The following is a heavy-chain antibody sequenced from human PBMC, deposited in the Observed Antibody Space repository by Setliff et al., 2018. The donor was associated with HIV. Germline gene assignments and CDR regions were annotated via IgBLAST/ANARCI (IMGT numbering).Heavy chain of an antibody. D-gene: IGHD4-17*01. V-gene: IGHV1-18*01. CDR3: AREWRSGDYAVSPLYYYYGMDV. J-gene: IGHJ6*02. Sequence: GASVKVSCKASGYTFTSYGISWVRQAPGQGLEWMGWISAYNGNTNYAQKLQGRVTMTTDTSTSTAYMGRRSLRSDDTAVYYCAREWRSGDYAVSPLYYYYGMDVWGQGTTVTVS. CDR1: GYTFTSYG. CDR2: ISAYNGNT.